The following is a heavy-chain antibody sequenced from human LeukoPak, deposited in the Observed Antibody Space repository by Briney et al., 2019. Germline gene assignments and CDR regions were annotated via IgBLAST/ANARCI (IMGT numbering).Heavy chain of an antibody. Sequence: GGSLRLSCAASGFTVSSNYMSWVRQAPGKGLEWVSVIYSGGSTYYPDSVKGRFTISRDNSKNTLYLQMNSLRAEDTAVYYCARVGYCDSQLASEYDYWGQGTLVTVSS. D-gene: IGHD2-21*01. CDR1: GFTVSSNY. J-gene: IGHJ4*02. CDR2: IYSGGST. CDR3: ARVGYCDSQLASEYDY. V-gene: IGHV3-66*01.